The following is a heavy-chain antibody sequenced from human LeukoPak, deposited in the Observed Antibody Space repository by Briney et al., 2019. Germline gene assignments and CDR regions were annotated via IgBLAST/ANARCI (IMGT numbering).Heavy chain of an antibody. CDR1: GFTFSTYA. CDR3: APSPNYGSGTSGN. D-gene: IGHD3-10*01. CDR2: ISNDGFKK. J-gene: IGHJ4*02. V-gene: IGHV3-30*03. Sequence: PGRSLTLSCAASGFTFSTYAMHWVRQAPGKGLEWVALISNDGFKKYYPDSVEGRFIISRDNSKNTLFLQMSSLRAEDTAVYYCAPSPNYGSGTSGNWGQGTLVTVSS.